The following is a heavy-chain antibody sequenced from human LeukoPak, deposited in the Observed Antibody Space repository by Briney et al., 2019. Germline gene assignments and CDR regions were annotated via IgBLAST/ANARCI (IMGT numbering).Heavy chain of an antibody. CDR3: ARGQRRGIVVVPAAIRSFDY. D-gene: IGHD2-2*02. CDR1: GGSFSGYY. J-gene: IGHJ4*02. V-gene: IGHV4-34*01. Sequence: PSETLSLTCAVYGGSFSGYYWSWIRQPPGKGLEWIGEINHSGSTNYNPSLKSRVTISVDTPKNQFSLKLSSVTAADTAVYYCARGQRRGIVVVPAAIRSFDYWGQGTLVTVSS. CDR2: INHSGST.